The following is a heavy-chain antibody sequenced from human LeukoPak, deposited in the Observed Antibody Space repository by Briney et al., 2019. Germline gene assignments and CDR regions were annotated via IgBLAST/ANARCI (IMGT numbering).Heavy chain of an antibody. CDR1: GYTFTGYY. CDR2: INPNSGGT. D-gene: IGHD3-22*01. CDR3: ARARAMYYYDSSGYNDAFDI. J-gene: IGHJ3*02. Sequence: GASVKVSCKASGYTFTGYYMHWVRQAPGQGLEWMGWINPNSGGTNYAQKFQGRVTMTRDTSISTAYMELSRLRSDDTAVYYCARARAMYYYDSSGYNDAFDIWGQGTMVTVSS. V-gene: IGHV1-2*02.